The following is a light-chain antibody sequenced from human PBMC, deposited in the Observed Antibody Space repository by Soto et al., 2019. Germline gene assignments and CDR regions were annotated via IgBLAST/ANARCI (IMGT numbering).Light chain of an antibody. CDR1: SSNIGSNY. V-gene: IGLV1-51*01. J-gene: IGLJ1*01. CDR2: DNT. Sequence: QSACTQPPSVSAGPGRKVTISCSGSSSNIGSNYVSWYQHLPGAAPNLLIYDNTKRPSGIPDRFAVSKSGTSATLGITGLQTGDEADYYCGTCDSILSAGVLGPGTKLTVL. CDR3: GTCDSILSAGV.